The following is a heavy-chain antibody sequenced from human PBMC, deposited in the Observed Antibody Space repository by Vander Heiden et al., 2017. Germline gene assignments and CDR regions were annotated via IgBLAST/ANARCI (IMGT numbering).Heavy chain of an antibody. CDR1: GFTFSSYW. CDR2: INSDGSST. J-gene: IGHJ3*02. CDR3: AREVVVDDAFDI. Sequence: EVQLVESGGGLVQPGGSLRLSCAASGFTFSSYWMHWFRQAQGKGLVWVSRINSDGSSTSYADSVKGRFTISRDNAKNTLYLQMNSLRAEDTAVYYCAREVVVDDAFDIWGQGTMVTVSS. V-gene: IGHV3-74*01. D-gene: IGHD3-22*01.